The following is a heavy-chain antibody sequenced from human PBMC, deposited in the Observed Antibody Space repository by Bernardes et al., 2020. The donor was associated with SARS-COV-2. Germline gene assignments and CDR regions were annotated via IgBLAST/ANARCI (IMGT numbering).Heavy chain of an antibody. Sequence: SETLSLTCTVSGGSISGGHYYWTWIRQHPGKGLEWIGYIYYSGSTYYNPSLKSRLIISVDTSKNQFSLKLSSVTAADTAVYYCARYYGDYFNWFDPWGQGTLVTVSS. CDR3: ARYYGDYFNWFDP. J-gene: IGHJ5*02. CDR1: GGSISGGHYY. D-gene: IGHD4-17*01. V-gene: IGHV4-31*03. CDR2: IYYSGST.